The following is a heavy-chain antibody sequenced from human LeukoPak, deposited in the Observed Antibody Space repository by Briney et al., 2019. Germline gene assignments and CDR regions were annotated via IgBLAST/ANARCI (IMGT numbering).Heavy chain of an antibody. V-gene: IGHV1-2*02. CDR1: VYTFTFYY. Sequence: ASVTLSLTSSVYTFTFYYMHWVRLAPAPGQEWMGWINPNNGVTKFAQRFQGRVTMTRDTSTRTAYLDLSSLRSDDTAVYYCATAVLYGGNDFDYWGQGTLVTVSS. J-gene: IGHJ4*02. D-gene: IGHD5-12*01. CDR3: ATAVLYGGNDFDY. CDR2: INPNNGVT.